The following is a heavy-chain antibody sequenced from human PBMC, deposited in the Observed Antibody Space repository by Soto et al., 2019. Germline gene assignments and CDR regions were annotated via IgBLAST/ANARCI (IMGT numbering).Heavy chain of an antibody. D-gene: IGHD2-15*01. CDR1: GFTFSSYG. V-gene: IGHV3-30*18. CDR2: ISYDGSNK. J-gene: IGHJ6*02. CDR3: AKELSGGMDV. Sequence: GGSLRLSCAASGFTFSSYGMHWVRQAPGKGLEWGAVISYDGSNKYYADSVKGRFTISRDNSKNTLYLQMNSLRAEDTAVYYCAKELSGGMDVWGQGTKVTVSS.